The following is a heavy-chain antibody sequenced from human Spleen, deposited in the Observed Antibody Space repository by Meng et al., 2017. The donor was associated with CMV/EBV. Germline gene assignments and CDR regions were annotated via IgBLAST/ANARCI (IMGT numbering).Heavy chain of an antibody. V-gene: IGHV3-7*01. J-gene: IGHJ5*02. Sequence: GGSLRLSCAASGFTFSSYWMSWVRQAPGKGLEWVANIKQDGSEKYYVDSVKGRFTISRDNAKNSLYLQMNSLRAEDTAVYYCARDQYCSSTSCYWLDPWGQGTLVTVSS. CDR1: GFTFSSYW. D-gene: IGHD2-2*01. CDR3: ARDQYCSSTSCYWLDP. CDR2: IKQDGSEK.